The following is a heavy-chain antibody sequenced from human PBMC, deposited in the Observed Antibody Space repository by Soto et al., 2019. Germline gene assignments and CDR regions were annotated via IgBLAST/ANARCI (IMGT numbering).Heavy chain of an antibody. CDR3: ARDLSTGAADYYFDY. CDR2: ISYDGGDK. J-gene: IGHJ4*02. Sequence: GGSLRLSCAASGFTFNNFAMHWVRQAPGKGLEWVAVISYDGGDKYYADSVKGRFTISRDNSKNTLYLQMNGLRAEDTAVYYCARDLSTGAADYYFDYWNQGALVTVSS. D-gene: IGHD6-13*01. V-gene: IGHV3-30*03. CDR1: GFTFNNFA.